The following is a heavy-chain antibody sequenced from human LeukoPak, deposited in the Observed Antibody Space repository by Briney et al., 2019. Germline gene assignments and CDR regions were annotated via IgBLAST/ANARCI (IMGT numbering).Heavy chain of an antibody. CDR2: ISAYNGNT. Sequence: GASVKVSCKASGYTFTSYGISWVRQAPGQGLEWMGWISAYNGNTDYAQKLKGRVTMTTDTSTSTAYMELRSLRSDDTAVYYCARFQSPYYYDSSGAFDYWGQGTLVTVSS. CDR3: ARFQSPYYYDSSGAFDY. V-gene: IGHV1-18*01. J-gene: IGHJ4*02. D-gene: IGHD3-22*01. CDR1: GYTFTSYG.